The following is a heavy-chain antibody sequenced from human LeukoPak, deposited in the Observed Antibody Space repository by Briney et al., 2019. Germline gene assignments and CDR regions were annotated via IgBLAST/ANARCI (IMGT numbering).Heavy chain of an antibody. CDR2: IFPSGGEI. CDR1: GFTFSTFA. Sequence: GGSLRLSCAASGFTFSTFAMIWVRQPPGKGLEWVSSIFPSGGEIHYADSVRGRFTISRDNSKSTLSLQMNSLRAEDTAVYFCARGMRELLSLILDSWGQGSLVTVSS. D-gene: IGHD1-7*01. CDR3: ARGMRELLSLILDS. V-gene: IGHV3-23*01. J-gene: IGHJ4*02.